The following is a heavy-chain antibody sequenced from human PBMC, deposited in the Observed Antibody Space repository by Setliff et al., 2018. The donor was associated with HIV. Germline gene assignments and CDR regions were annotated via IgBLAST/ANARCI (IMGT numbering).Heavy chain of an antibody. CDR2: IKGDGSGA. J-gene: IGHJ1*01. CDR3: AQAQTSVSGSYYQYLQH. D-gene: IGHD3-10*01. CDR1: GFTFRDYW. Sequence: GGSLRLSCTASGFTFRDYWMHWVRQAPGKGLEWVSRIKGDGSGATYVDSVKGRFSISRDNSKNTLYLQMNSLRAEDTAVYYCAQAQTSVSGSYYQYLQHWGQGTLVTVSS. V-gene: IGHV3-74*01.